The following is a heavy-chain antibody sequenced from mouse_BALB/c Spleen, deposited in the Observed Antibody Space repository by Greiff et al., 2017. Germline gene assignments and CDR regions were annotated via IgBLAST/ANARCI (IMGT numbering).Heavy chain of an antibody. V-gene: IGHV1S81*02. CDR1: GYTFTSYW. CDR3: ARERNYFDY. J-gene: IGHJ2*01. CDR2: INPSNGRT. Sequence: QVQLQQPGAELVKTGASVKLSCKASGYTFTSYWMHWVKQRPGQGLEWIGEINPSNGRTNYNEKFKSKATLTVDKSSSTAYMQLSSLTSEDSAVYYCARERNYFDYWGQGTTLTVSS.